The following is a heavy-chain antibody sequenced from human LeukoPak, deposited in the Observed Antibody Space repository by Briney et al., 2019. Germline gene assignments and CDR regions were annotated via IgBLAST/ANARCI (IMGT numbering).Heavy chain of an antibody. CDR3: ARDLRMYYDFWSDYPMDV. Sequence: GGSLRLSCAASGFTFSSYWMSWVRQAPGKGLEWVANIKQDGSEKYYVDSVKGRFTISRDNAKNSLYLQMNSLRAEDTAVYYCARDLRMYYDFWSDYPMDVWGKGTTVTVSS. D-gene: IGHD3-3*01. V-gene: IGHV3-7*01. J-gene: IGHJ6*04. CDR1: GFTFSSYW. CDR2: IKQDGSEK.